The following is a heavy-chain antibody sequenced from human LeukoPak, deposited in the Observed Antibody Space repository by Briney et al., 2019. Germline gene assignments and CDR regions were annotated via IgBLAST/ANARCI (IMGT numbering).Heavy chain of an antibody. CDR1: GFSFSIYS. J-gene: IGHJ6*03. CDR2: ISSSSSAI. D-gene: IGHD4-23*01. CDR3: ARGDTVVTRHMDV. Sequence: GGSLRHSCAASGFSFSIYSMSWVRQAPGKGLEWVSIISSSSSAIYDADSVKGRFTISRDNAKNTLCLQMNSLRAEDTAVYYCARGDTVVTRHMDVWGKGTAVIVPS. V-gene: IGHV3-21*01.